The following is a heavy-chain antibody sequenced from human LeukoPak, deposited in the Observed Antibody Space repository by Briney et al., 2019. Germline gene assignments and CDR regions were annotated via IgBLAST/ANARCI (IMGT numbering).Heavy chain of an antibody. D-gene: IGHD3-22*01. CDR1: GYTFTGYY. J-gene: IGHJ4*02. V-gene: IGHV1-2*02. CDR3: ARSRDFGSSGHFDY. CDR2: INPNSGGT. Sequence: ASVKVSCKASGYTFTGYYMHWVRQAPGQGLEWMGWINPNSGGTNYAQKFQGRVTMTRDTSISTAYMELSRLRSDDTAVYYCARSRDFGSSGHFDYWGQGTLVTVSS.